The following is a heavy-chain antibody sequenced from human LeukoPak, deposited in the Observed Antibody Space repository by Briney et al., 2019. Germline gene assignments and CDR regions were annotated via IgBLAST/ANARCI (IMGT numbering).Heavy chain of an antibody. D-gene: IGHD3-22*01. CDR1: GITLSNYG. CDR3: AKRGVVIRVILVGFHKEAYYFDS. J-gene: IGHJ4*02. CDR2: ISGSGGGT. Sequence: GGSLRLSCVVSGITLSNYGMSWVRQAPGEGLEWVAGISGSGGGTNYADSVRGRFTISRDNPKNTLYLQMNSLRAEDTAVYFCAKRGVVIRVILVGFHKEAYYFDSWGQGALVTVSS. V-gene: IGHV3-23*01.